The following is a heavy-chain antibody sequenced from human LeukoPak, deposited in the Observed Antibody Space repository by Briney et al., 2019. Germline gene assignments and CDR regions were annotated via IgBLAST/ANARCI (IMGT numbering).Heavy chain of an antibody. J-gene: IGHJ4*02. CDR2: ISAYNGNT. D-gene: IGHD6-13*01. Sequence: ASVKVSCKASGYTFTSYGISWVRQAPGQGLEWMGWISAYNGNTNYAQKLQGRVTMTTDTSTSTAYMELRSLRSDDTAVYYCAREYSSSWYPIYYFDYWGQGTLVTVSS. CDR1: GYTFTSYG. V-gene: IGHV1-18*01. CDR3: AREYSSSWYPIYYFDY.